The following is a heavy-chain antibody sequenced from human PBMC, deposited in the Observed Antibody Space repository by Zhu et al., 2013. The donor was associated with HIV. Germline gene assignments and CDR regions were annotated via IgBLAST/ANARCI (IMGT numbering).Heavy chain of an antibody. CDR2: IYYSGST. V-gene: IGHV4-59*01. CDR1: GASISSYY. Sequence: VQLQESGPGLVKPSETPSLTCAVSGASISSYYWNWIRQPPGKGLEWIGYIYYSGSTNYNPFLKSRVTISVDTSKNQFSLKLSSVTAADTAVYYCARVPRRRQLPDYWGQGTLVTVSS. J-gene: IGHJ4*02. D-gene: IGHD1-26*01. CDR3: ARVPRRRQLPDY.